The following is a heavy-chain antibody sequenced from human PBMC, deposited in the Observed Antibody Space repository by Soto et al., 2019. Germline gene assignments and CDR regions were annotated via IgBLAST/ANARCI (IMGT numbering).Heavy chain of an antibody. CDR2: ISAYNGNT. V-gene: IGHV1-18*01. J-gene: IGHJ4*02. CDR3: ARGSSGWYFCDY. D-gene: IGHD6-19*01. CDR1: GYTFTSYG. Sequence: ASVKVSCKASGYTFTSYGISWVRQAPGQGLEWMGWISAYNGNTNYAQKPQGSVTMTTDTSTSTAYMELRSLRSDDTAVYYCARGSSGWYFCDYWGQGTLVTVSS.